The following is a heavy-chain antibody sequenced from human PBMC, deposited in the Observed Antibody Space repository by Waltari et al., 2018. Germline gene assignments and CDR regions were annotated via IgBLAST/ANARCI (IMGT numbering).Heavy chain of an antibody. Sequence: EVQLVESGGGLVQPGGSLSLSCSASGVPFSHTWSTWVRQAPGKGLEWVANINQDGSEKYSVESVKGRFTISRDNAKNSLYLQLNSLRADDTAVYYCTRGGDDSSWYWRNWGQGTLVTVSS. V-gene: IGHV3-7*01. D-gene: IGHD6-13*01. CDR2: INQDGSEK. J-gene: IGHJ4*02. CDR3: TRGGDDSSWYWRN. CDR1: GVPFSHTW.